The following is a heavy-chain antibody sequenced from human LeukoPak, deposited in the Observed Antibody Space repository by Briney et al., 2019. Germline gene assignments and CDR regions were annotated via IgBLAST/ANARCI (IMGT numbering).Heavy chain of an antibody. CDR3: ARGDSGSRGRGRFDT. CDR2: INHSGST. CDR1: GGSFSGYY. V-gene: IGHV4-34*01. Sequence: SETLSLTCAVYGGSFSGYYWRWIRQPPGKGLEWIGEINHSGSTNYKPSLKSQVTISVDTSKNQFSLKLSSVTAADTAVYYCARGDSGSRGRGRFDTWGQGTLVTVSS. J-gene: IGHJ5*02. D-gene: IGHD3-10*01.